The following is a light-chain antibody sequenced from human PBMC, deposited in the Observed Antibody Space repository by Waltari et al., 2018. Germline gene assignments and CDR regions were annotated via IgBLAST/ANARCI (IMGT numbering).Light chain of an antibody. CDR3: QAWDSSSVV. J-gene: IGLJ2*01. CDR2: QDS. V-gene: IGLV3-1*01. CDR1: KLGDKY. Sequence: SYELTQPPSVSVSPGQTASITCSGDKLGDKYACWYQQKPGQSPVLVIYQDSKRPPGIPERVAGSNSGNTATLTISGTQAMDEADYYCQAWDSSSVVFGGGTKLTVL.